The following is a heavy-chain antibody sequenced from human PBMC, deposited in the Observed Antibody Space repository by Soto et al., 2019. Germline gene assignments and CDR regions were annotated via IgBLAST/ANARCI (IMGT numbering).Heavy chain of an antibody. J-gene: IGHJ5*02. CDR1: GYTFTSYA. CDR3: SHSIAAADTFNWFDP. CDR2: INAGNGNS. D-gene: IGHD6-13*01. Sequence: QVQLVQSGAEVKKPGASVKVSCKASGYTFTSYAMHWVRQAPGQRLEWMGWINAGNGNSKYSQKFQDSVIINRGTPASTAYMELSSLRSDDTAVYYCSHSIAAADTFNWFDPWGQRTLVTVSS. V-gene: IGHV1-3*01.